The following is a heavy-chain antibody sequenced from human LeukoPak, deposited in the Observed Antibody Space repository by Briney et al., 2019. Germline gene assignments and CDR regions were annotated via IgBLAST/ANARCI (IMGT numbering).Heavy chain of an antibody. D-gene: IGHD2-2*01. J-gene: IGHJ4*02. CDR1: GYTFTGYY. V-gene: IGHV1-2*02. CDR2: INPNSGGT. CDR3: ARDPPDIVVVPAARDAY. Sequence: ASVKVSCKASGYTFTGYYMHWVRQAPGQGLEWVGWINPNSGGTNYAQKFQGRVTMTRDTSISTAYMELSRLRSDDTAVYYCARDPPDIVVVPAARDAYWGQGTLVTVSS.